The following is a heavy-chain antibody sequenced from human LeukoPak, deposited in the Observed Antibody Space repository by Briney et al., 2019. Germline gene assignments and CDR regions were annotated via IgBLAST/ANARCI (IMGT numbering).Heavy chain of an antibody. CDR3: ARALRPFDY. CDR1: GFTVSSNY. Sequence: PGGSLRLSCAASGFTVSSNYMSWVRQAPGKGLEWVSVIYRGGNTYYADSVKGRFTMSRDSSENTVYLQMNSLRAEDTAVYYCARALRPFDYWGQGTLVTVSS. J-gene: IGHJ4*02. D-gene: IGHD5-12*01. V-gene: IGHV3-66*01. CDR2: IYRGGNT.